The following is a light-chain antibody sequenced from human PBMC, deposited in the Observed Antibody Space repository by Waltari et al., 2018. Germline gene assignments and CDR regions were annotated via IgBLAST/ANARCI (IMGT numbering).Light chain of an antibody. V-gene: IGLV3-1*01. CDR3: QAWDSSTVI. Sequence: SYELTQPPSVSMSPGPTASITCPGDKLGDKYVCWYQKKPGQPPVLVIYQENKRPSGIPERFSGSNSGNTATLTISGTQALDEADYYCQAWDSSTVIFGGGTKLTVL. CDR1: KLGDKY. CDR2: QEN. J-gene: IGLJ2*01.